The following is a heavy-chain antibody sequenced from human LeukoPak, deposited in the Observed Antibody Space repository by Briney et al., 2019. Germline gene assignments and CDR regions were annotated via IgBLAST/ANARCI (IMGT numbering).Heavy chain of an antibody. J-gene: IGHJ4*02. CDR1: GYTFTGYY. Sequence: ASVKVSCKASGYTFTGYYMHWVRQAPGQGLEWMGRINPNSGGTNYAQKFQGRVTMTRNTSISTAYMELSSLRSEDTAVYYCARGPQRFLEWLLQYYFDYWGQGTLVTVSS. CDR2: INPNSGGT. CDR3: ARGPQRFLEWLLQYYFDY. V-gene: IGHV1-2*06. D-gene: IGHD3-3*01.